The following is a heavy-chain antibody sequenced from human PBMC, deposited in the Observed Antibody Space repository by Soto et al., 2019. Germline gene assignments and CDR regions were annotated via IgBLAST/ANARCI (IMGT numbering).Heavy chain of an antibody. J-gene: IGHJ6*02. D-gene: IGHD2-15*01. V-gene: IGHV1-46*03. Sequence: ASVKVSCKASGYTFTSYYMHWVRQAPGQGLEWMGIINPSGGSTSYAQKFQGRVTMTRDTSTSTVYMELSSLRSEDTAVYYCARETIADSTYYYYYGMDVWGQGTTVTVSS. CDR2: INPSGGST. CDR1: GYTFTSYY. CDR3: ARETIADSTYYYYYGMDV.